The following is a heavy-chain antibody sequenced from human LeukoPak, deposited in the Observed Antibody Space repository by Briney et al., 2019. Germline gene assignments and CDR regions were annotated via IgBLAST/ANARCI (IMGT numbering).Heavy chain of an antibody. CDR3: ATGRGYYDSKGI. D-gene: IGHD3-22*01. J-gene: IGHJ3*02. Sequence: ASVKVSCKVSGYTLTELSMHWVRQAPGKGLEWMGGLDPEDGETIYAQKFQGRVTMTEDTSTDTAYMELSSLRSEDTAVYYWATGRGYYDSKGIWGQGTMVTVSS. CDR2: LDPEDGET. CDR1: GYTLTELS. V-gene: IGHV1-24*01.